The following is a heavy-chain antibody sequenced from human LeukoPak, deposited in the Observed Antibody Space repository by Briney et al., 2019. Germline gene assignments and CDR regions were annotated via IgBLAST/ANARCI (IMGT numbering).Heavy chain of an antibody. CDR2: ISYDGSNK. D-gene: IGHD3-16*01. CDR3: AKDKRGLGFRDAFDI. Sequence: SGGSLRLSCAASGFTFSSYAMHWVRQAPGKGLEWVAVISYDGSNKYYADSVKGRFTISRDNSKNTLYLQMNSLRAEDTAVYYCAKDKRGLGFRDAFDIWGQGTMVTVSS. CDR1: GFTFSSYA. J-gene: IGHJ3*02. V-gene: IGHV3-30-3*01.